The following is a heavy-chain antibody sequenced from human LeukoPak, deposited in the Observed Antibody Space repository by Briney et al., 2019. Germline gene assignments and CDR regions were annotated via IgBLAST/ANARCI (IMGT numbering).Heavy chain of an antibody. Sequence: PGGSLRLYCAASGFTFSSYEMNWVRQAPGKGREWVSYISTSGSTIYYADSGKGRFTISRDNTKKSLYLHMNSLRAEDTAVYYCASKYSSSWDGDYWGQGTLVTVSS. CDR3: ASKYSSSWDGDY. J-gene: IGHJ4*02. V-gene: IGHV3-48*03. CDR2: ISTSGSTI. D-gene: IGHD6-13*01. CDR1: GFTFSSYE.